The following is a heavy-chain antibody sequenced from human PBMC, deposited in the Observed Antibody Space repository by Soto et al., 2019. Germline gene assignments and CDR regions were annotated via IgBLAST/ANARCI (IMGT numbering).Heavy chain of an antibody. Sequence: PGWSLRLSCAASGFTFSDYYMSWIRQAPGKGLEWVSYISSSGSTIYYADSVKGRFTISRDNAKNSLYLQMNSLRAEDTAVYYCARSRYYYDAFDIWGQGTMVTVSS. D-gene: IGHD3-10*01. J-gene: IGHJ3*02. CDR2: ISSSGSTI. CDR1: GFTFSDYY. V-gene: IGHV3-11*04. CDR3: ARSRYYYDAFDI.